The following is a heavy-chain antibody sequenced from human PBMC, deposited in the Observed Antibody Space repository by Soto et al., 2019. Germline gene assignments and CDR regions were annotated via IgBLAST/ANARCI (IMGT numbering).Heavy chain of an antibody. V-gene: IGHV3-53*01. Sequence: GGSLRLSCAASGFTVSSNYMSWVRQAPGKGQEWVSVIYSGGSTYYADSVKGRFTISRDNSKNTLYLQMNSLRAEDTAVYYCARYYYDSSGYFDYWGQGTLVTVSS. J-gene: IGHJ4*02. CDR3: ARYYYDSSGYFDY. D-gene: IGHD3-22*01. CDR1: GFTVSSNY. CDR2: IYSGGST.